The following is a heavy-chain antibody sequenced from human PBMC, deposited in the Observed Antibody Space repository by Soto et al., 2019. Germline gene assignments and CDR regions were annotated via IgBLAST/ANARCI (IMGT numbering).Heavy chain of an antibody. CDR3: AKGQYQLLCCLREEGNWFDP. V-gene: IGHV3-23*01. CDR1: GFTFSSYA. Sequence: GGSLRLSCAASGFTFSSYAMSWVRQAPGKGLEWVSAISGSGGSTYYADSVKGRFTISRDNSKNTLYLQMNSLRAEDTAVYYCAKGQYQLLCCLREEGNWFDPWGQGTMVTVSS. CDR2: ISGSGGST. J-gene: IGHJ5*02. D-gene: IGHD2-2*01.